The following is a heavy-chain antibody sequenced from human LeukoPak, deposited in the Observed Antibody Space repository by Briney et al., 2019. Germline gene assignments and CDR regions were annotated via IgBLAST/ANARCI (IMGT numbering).Heavy chain of an antibody. Sequence: SETLSLTCTVSGGSISSSSYYWGWIRQPPGKGLEWIGSIYYSGSTYYNPSLKSRVTISVDTSKNQFSLKLSSVTAADTAVYYCARDLLVRATMVRGVIIEDYWGQGTLVTVSS. D-gene: IGHD3-10*01. J-gene: IGHJ4*02. V-gene: IGHV4-39*07. CDR2: IYYSGST. CDR1: GGSISSSSYY. CDR3: ARDLLVRATMVRGVIIEDY.